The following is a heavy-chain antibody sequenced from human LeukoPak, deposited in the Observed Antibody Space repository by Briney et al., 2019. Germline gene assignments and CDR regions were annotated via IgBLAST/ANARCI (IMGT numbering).Heavy chain of an antibody. CDR3: ARDRPYGDCSDY. CDR1: GFTFSNSW. CDR2: IKQDGSEK. V-gene: IGHV3-7*03. Sequence: GGSLRLSCAASGFTFSNSWMSWARQAPGTGLEWVANIKQDGSEKYYVDSVKGRFTISRDNAKNSLYLQMNSLRAEDTAVYYCARDRPYGDCSDYWGQGTLVTVSS. J-gene: IGHJ4*02. D-gene: IGHD4/OR15-4a*01.